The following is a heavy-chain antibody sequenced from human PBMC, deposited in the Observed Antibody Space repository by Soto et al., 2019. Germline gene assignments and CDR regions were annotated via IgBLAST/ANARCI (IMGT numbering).Heavy chain of an antibody. CDR1: GFTFSSYG. D-gene: IGHD4-17*01. Sequence: QVPLVESGGGVVQPGRSLRLSCAASGFTFSSYGMHWVRQAPGKGLEGVAVIWYDGSNKYYADSVKGRFTISRVNSNNTLYLQRHGLRREDRAVYYCARADYGDYPFDCWGQGTLVPVSS. CDR2: IWYDGSNK. V-gene: IGHV3-33*01. J-gene: IGHJ4*02. CDR3: ARADYGDYPFDC.